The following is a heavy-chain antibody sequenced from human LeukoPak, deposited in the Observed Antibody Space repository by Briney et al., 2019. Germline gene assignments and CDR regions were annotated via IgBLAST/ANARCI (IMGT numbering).Heavy chain of an antibody. D-gene: IGHD3-3*01. CDR1: GFTFSSYW. V-gene: IGHV3-74*01. J-gene: IGHJ4*02. CDR2: INSDGSST. CDR3: ANDDFWSGYPDY. Sequence: PGGSLRLSCAASGFTFSSYWMHWVRQAPGKGLVWVSRINSDGSSTSYADSVKGRFTISRDNSKNTLYLQMNSLRAEDTAVYYCANDDFWSGYPDYWGQGTLVTVSS.